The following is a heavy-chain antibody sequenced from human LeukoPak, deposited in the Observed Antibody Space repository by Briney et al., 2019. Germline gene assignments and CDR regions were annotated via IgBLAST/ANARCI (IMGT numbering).Heavy chain of an antibody. D-gene: IGHD1-26*01. J-gene: IGHJ3*02. CDR2: ISGSGGST. Sequence: GGSLRLSCAASGFTFSSYAMSWVRQAPGKGLEWVSAISGSGGSTYYADSVKGRFTISRDNSKNTLYLQMNSLRAEDTAVYYCAKVGVNSGSYSFGRYDAFDIWGQGTMVTVSS. V-gene: IGHV3-23*01. CDR3: AKVGVNSGSYSFGRYDAFDI. CDR1: GFTFSSYA.